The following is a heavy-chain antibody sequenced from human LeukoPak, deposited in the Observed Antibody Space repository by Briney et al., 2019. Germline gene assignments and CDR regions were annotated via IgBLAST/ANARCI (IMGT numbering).Heavy chain of an antibody. CDR2: ISGSSSDI. D-gene: IGHD2-21*01. Sequence: PGGSLRLSCAASGFTFSSYAMTWIRQTPGKGLEWLAYISGSSSDIYYADSVKGRFTISRDNAKNSLFLEMNGLRPEDTALYYCATDPRLLIYWGHGTLVTVSS. J-gene: IGHJ4*01. CDR1: GFTFSSYA. CDR3: ATDPRLLIY. V-gene: IGHV3-21*05.